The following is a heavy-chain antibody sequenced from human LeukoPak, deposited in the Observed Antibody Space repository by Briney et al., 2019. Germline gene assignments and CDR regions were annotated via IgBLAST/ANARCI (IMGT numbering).Heavy chain of an antibody. CDR2: IYPGDSDT. Sequence: PGGSLRISCKGSGYSFTSSWIGWVRQMPGKGLEWMGIIYPGDSDTRYSPSFQGQVTMSADKSISTAYLQWSSLRASDTAMYYCARRYCSGGSCYFDYWRQGTLVTVSS. D-gene: IGHD2-15*01. CDR1: GYSFTSSW. CDR3: ARRYCSGGSCYFDY. V-gene: IGHV5-51*01. J-gene: IGHJ4*02.